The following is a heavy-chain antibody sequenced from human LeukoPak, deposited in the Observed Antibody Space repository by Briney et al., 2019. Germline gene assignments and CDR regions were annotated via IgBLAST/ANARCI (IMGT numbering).Heavy chain of an antibody. V-gene: IGHV4-30-2*01. CDR1: GGSIGSGGYS. CDR2: IYHSGST. J-gene: IGHJ5*02. Sequence: PSETLSLTCAVSGGSIGSGGYSWSWIRQPPGKGLEWIGYIYHSGSTYYNPSLKGRVTISVDRSKNQFSLKLSSVTAADTAVYYCTRVVVALRSFDPWGQGTLVTVSS. D-gene: IGHD2-15*01. CDR3: TRVVVALRSFDP.